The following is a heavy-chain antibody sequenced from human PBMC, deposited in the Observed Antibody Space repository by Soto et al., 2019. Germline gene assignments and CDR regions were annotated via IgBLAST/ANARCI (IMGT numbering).Heavy chain of an antibody. Sequence: GVSLRLSCAASGFTFSSYAMSWVRQAPGKGLEWVSAISGSGGSTYYADSVKGRFTISRDNSKNTLYLQMNSLRAEDTAVYYCAKDGEPGFFYYYMDVWGKGTTVTVSS. CDR1: GFTFSSYA. CDR2: ISGSGGST. CDR3: AKDGEPGFFYYYMDV. J-gene: IGHJ6*03. D-gene: IGHD3-3*01. V-gene: IGHV3-23*01.